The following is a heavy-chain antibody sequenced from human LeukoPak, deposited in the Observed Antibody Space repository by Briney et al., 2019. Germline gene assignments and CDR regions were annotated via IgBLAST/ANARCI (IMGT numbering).Heavy chain of an antibody. Sequence: PSETPSLTCTVSVGSISGHYWSWLRQSPGKGLGWIAYIYNSGSTNYNNYNPSLKSRVIMSMDTSKNQLSLIVSSVTAADTAVYSCARHTTGRALGDFDYWGQGTLVTVSA. V-gene: IGHV4-59*08. CDR2: IYNSGSTNYN. J-gene: IGHJ4*02. CDR3: ARHTTGRALGDFDY. D-gene: IGHD2-8*01. CDR1: VGSISGHY.